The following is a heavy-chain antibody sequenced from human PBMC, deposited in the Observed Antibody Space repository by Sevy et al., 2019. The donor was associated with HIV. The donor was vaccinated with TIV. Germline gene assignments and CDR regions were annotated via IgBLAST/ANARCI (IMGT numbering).Heavy chain of an antibody. CDR3: ARDVGDFWTRLDY. V-gene: IGHV3-30*04. D-gene: IGHD3-3*01. CDR2: MSYDGSNK. J-gene: IGHJ4*02. CDR1: GFTFSSYA. Sequence: GGSLRLSCAASGFTFSSYAMHWVRQAPGKGLEWVAVMSYDGSNKYYADSVKGRFTISGDNSKNTLYLQMNSLRGEDTAGYYCARDVGDFWTRLDYWGQGTLVTVSS.